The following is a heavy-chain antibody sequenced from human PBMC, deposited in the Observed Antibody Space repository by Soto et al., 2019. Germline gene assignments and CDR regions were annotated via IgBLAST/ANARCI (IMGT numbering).Heavy chain of an antibody. J-gene: IGHJ6*02. CDR3: VKGYWKGDV. Sequence: EVQLLESGGGLVQPGGSLRLSCAASGFTFSTYAMNWVRQAPGNGLEWVSAISGSGGIHYADSVKGRFTISRDNSKNTLYLQMNSLRDEDTAVYHCVKGYWKGDVWGQGTTVTVSS. V-gene: IGHV3-23*01. CDR1: GFTFSTYA. CDR2: ISGSGGI. D-gene: IGHD1-1*01.